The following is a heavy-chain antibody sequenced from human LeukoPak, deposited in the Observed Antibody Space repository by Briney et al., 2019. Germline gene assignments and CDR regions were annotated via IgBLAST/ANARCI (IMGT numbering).Heavy chain of an antibody. CDR2: ISDSGDST. J-gene: IGHJ6*03. Sequence: PGGSLRLSCAASGFSFNTYGMSWVRQAPGKGLEWVSGISDSGDSTYYADSVKGRFTISRDNSKNTLYLQMNSLRAEDTAVYYCAKEGIAVAGTVGNYYYYYMDVWGKGTTVTVSS. D-gene: IGHD6-19*01. V-gene: IGHV3-23*01. CDR3: AKEGIAVAGTVGNYYYYYMDV. CDR1: GFSFNTYG.